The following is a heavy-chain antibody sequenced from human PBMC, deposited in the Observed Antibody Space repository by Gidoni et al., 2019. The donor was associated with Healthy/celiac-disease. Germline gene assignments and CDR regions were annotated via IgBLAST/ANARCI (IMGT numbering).Heavy chain of an antibody. Sequence: EVQLVESGGGLVKPGGSLRLSCAASGFTFSNAGMSWVRQAPGKGLEWVGRIKSKTDGGTTDYAAPVKGRFTISRDDSKNTLYLQMNSLKTEDTAVYYCTTDGALRFLEWLSYWGQGTLVTVSS. CDR1: GFTFSNAG. V-gene: IGHV3-15*01. J-gene: IGHJ4*02. CDR2: IKSKTDGGTT. D-gene: IGHD3-3*01. CDR3: TTDGALRFLEWLSY.